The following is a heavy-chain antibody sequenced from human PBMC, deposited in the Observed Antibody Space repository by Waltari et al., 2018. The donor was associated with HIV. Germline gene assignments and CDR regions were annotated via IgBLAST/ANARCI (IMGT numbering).Heavy chain of an antibody. D-gene: IGHD4-4*01. CDR1: GFTFDDPA. J-gene: IGHJ4*02. Sequence: EVQMVESGGELVQPGRSLRLSCAASGFTFDDPAMHWVRQGPGKGLEWVSGINWNGGTIGYAASVKGRFTVSRDNAKNSLSLQMNSLRADDTAFYYCARDMGSTLTNNFDNWGQGTLVTVSS. V-gene: IGHV3-9*01. CDR3: ARDMGSTLTNNFDN. CDR2: INWNGGTI.